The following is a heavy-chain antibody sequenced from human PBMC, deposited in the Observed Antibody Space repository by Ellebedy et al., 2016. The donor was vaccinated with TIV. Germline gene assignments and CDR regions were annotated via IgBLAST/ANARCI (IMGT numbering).Heavy chain of an antibody. CDR1: GFTFSSYW. J-gene: IGHJ6*02. Sequence: PGGSLRLSFPASGFTFSSYWMCWVRQAPGKGLEWLANIKRDGSEKNNVDSVKGRFTISRDNAKNSLYLQMSSLRAEDTAVYYCAGLDYGVDVWGQGTTVTVSS. CDR2: IKRDGSEK. V-gene: IGHV3-7*03. D-gene: IGHD3-16*01. CDR3: AGLDYGVDV.